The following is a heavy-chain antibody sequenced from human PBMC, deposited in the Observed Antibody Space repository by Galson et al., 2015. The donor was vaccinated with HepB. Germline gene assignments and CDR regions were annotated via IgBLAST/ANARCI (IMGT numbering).Heavy chain of an antibody. V-gene: IGHV3-30-3*01. CDR1: GFTFSSYA. Sequence: SLRLSCAASGFTFSSYAMHWVRQAPGKGLEWVAVISYDGSNKYYADSVKGRFTISRDNSKNTLYLQMNSLRAEDTAVYYCARKIAAAGTEDLYYYGMDVWGQGTTVTVSS. CDR3: ARKIAAAGTEDLYYYGMDV. J-gene: IGHJ6*02. D-gene: IGHD6-13*01. CDR2: ISYDGSNK.